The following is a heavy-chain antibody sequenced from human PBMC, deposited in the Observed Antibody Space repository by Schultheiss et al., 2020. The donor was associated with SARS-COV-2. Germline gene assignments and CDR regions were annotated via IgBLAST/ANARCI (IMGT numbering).Heavy chain of an antibody. CDR1: GFTFSSYA. J-gene: IGHJ3*02. CDR3: ARGYHLPGRARGAFDI. D-gene: IGHD2-2*01. V-gene: IGHV3-23*01. Sequence: GESLKISCAASGFTFSSYAMSWVRQAPGKGLEWVSSISVSGDRADYADSVKGRFTISRDSAKKSLYLQMNSLRAGDTALYYCARGYHLPGRARGAFDIWGQGTMVTVSS. CDR2: ISVSGDRA.